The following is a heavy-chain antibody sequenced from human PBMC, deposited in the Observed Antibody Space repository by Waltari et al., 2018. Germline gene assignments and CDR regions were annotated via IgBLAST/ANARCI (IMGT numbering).Heavy chain of an antibody. CDR1: GFTFSTYS. V-gene: IGHV3-21*01. D-gene: IGHD3-3*01. J-gene: IGHJ6*03. CDR2: ISSSSSYI. Sequence: EVQLVESGGGLVKPGGSLRLSCAASGFTFSTYSMTWVRQAPGKGLEWVSSISSSSSYIYYADSVKGRFTISRDNAKNSLYLQMNSLRAEDTAVYYCASAYDFWSGYYTGYYYYYMDVWGKGTTVTISS. CDR3: ASAYDFWSGYYTGYYYYYMDV.